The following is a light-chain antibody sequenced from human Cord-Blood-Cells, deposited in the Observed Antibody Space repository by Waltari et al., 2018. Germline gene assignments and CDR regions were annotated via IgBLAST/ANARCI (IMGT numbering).Light chain of an antibody. CDR3: SSYAGSNNV. Sequence: QSALTQPPSASGSPGPSVTISCTGTSSDVGGYNYVSWYQQHPGKAPKLMIYEVSKRPSGVPDRFSGSKSGNTASLTVSGLQAEDEADYYCSSYAGSNNVFGIGTKVTVL. CDR1: SSDVGGYNY. J-gene: IGLJ1*01. V-gene: IGLV2-8*01. CDR2: EVS.